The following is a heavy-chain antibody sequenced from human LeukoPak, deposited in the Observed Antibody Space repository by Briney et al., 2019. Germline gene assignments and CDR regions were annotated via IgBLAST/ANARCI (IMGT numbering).Heavy chain of an antibody. D-gene: IGHD3-9*01. CDR2: IKQDGSEK. J-gene: IGHJ4*02. Sequence: GGSLRLSCAASGFTFSSYAMSWVRRAPGKGLEWVANIKQDGSEKNYVDSVKGRFTISRDNAKNSLYLQMNNLRVEDTAMYYCAGGTGFIIKDWGQGTLVTVSS. CDR3: AGGTGFIIKD. V-gene: IGHV3-7*03. CDR1: GFTFSSYA.